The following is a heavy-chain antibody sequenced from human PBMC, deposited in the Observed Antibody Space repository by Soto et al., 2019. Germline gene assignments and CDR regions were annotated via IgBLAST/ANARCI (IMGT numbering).Heavy chain of an antibody. Sequence: QVQLQQSGPGLVKPSQTLSLTCAISGDSVSSNSAAWNWIRQSPSRGLEWLGRTYYRSKWYNDYAVSVKSRITINPDTSKNQFSLQLNSVTPEDTAVYYCARVPRITIFGVVPLYYYGMDVWGQGTTVTVSS. V-gene: IGHV6-1*01. D-gene: IGHD3-3*01. J-gene: IGHJ6*02. CDR1: GDSVSSNSAA. CDR3: ARVPRITIFGVVPLYYYGMDV. CDR2: TYYRSKWYN.